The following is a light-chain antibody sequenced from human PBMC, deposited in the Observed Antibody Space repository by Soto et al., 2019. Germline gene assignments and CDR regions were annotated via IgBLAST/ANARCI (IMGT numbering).Light chain of an antibody. CDR3: QQRGNWPIT. CDR1: QNVNRY. V-gene: IGKV3-11*01. Sequence: EIVLTQSPATLYLSPGERATLSCRTSQNVNRYLAWYQQKPGQAPRLLIYDASNRATGIPARFSGSGSGTDFTLTVSSLEPEDFAVYYCQQRGNWPITFGQGTRLEIK. J-gene: IGKJ5*01. CDR2: DAS.